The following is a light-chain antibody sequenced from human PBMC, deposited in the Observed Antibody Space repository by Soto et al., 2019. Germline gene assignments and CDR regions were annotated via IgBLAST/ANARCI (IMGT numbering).Light chain of an antibody. J-gene: IGKJ3*01. CDR3: QYYDGSLCT. CDR1: QSVSNSY. CDR2: GTS. V-gene: IGKV3-20*01. Sequence: DIVLMQSPGTLSLSPGERATLSCWASQSVSNSYLAWYQQVPGQAPRLLIYGTSTRATGIPDRFSGSASGRDFLLTISSLEPEDFVVYYCQYYDGSLCTFGPGTKVDIK.